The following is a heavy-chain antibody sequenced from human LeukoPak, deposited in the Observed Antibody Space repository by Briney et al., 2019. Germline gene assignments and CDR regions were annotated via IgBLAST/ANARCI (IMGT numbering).Heavy chain of an antibody. CDR3: ARDKQPGDY. Sequence: SETLSLTCTVSGGPISSYYWSWIRQPPGKGLEWIGYIFYSGSTHYNPSLRSRVTISIDTSKNQFSLKLNSVTAADTAVYYCARDKQPGDYWGQGTLVTVSS. D-gene: IGHD3-10*01. CDR1: GGPISSYY. V-gene: IGHV4-59*01. J-gene: IGHJ4*02. CDR2: IFYSGST.